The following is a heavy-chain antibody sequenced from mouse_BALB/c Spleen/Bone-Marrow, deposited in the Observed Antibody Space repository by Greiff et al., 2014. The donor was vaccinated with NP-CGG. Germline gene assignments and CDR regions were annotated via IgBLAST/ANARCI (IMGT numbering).Heavy chain of an antibody. CDR3: ARSDGYRALDY. V-gene: IGHV1-82*01. Sequence: VQLVESGPELVKPGAPVRISCKASGYAFSNSWMNWAKQRPGQGLEWIGRIYPGDGDTYYNGKFKGKATLTADKSSSTAYMQLSSLTSVDSAVYFCARSDGYRALDYWGQGTSVTVSS. CDR1: GYAFSNSW. D-gene: IGHD2-3*01. CDR2: IYPGDGDT. J-gene: IGHJ4*01.